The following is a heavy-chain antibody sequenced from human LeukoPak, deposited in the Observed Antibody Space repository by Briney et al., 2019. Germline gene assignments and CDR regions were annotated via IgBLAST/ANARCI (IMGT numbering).Heavy chain of an antibody. CDR2: ISWQSNTR. Sequence: GRSLRLSCAASGFFFDDYGMHWVRQVPGKGLEWVSGISWQSNTRKYADSVRGRFTISRDNAKNSFYLQMSSLRVEDTAVYYCARGRDVDSWGQGTLVTVSS. J-gene: IGHJ5*01. V-gene: IGHV3-9*01. CDR1: GFFFDDYG. CDR3: ARGRDVDS.